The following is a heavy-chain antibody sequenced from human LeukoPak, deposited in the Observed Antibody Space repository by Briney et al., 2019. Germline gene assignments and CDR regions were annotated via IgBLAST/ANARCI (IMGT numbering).Heavy chain of an antibody. J-gene: IGHJ4*02. Sequence: SGGSLRLSCAASGFTFSSYAMHWVRQAPGKGLEWVAVISYDGSNKYYADSVKGRFTISRDNSKNTLYLQMNSLRAEDTAVHYCARVSSWYLVDYWGQGTLVTVSS. CDR1: GFTFSSYA. V-gene: IGHV3-30*04. D-gene: IGHD6-13*01. CDR3: ARVSSWYLVDY. CDR2: ISYDGSNK.